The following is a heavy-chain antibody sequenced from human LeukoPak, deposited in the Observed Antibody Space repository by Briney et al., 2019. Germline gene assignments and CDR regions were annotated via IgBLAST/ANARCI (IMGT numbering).Heavy chain of an antibody. CDR3: ASGGDGYNTLDY. D-gene: IGHD5-24*01. CDR2: IYSGGST. V-gene: IGHV3-53*04. Sequence: GGSLRLSCAASGFTVSSNYMSWVRQAPGKGLEWVSVIYSGGSTYYADSVKGRFTISRHNSKSTLYLQMNSLRAEDTAVYYCASGGDGYNTLDYWGQGTLVTVSS. CDR1: GFTVSSNY. J-gene: IGHJ4*02.